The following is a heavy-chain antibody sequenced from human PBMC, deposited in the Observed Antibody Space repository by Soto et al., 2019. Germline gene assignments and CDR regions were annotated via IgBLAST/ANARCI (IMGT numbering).Heavy chain of an antibody. CDR2: IYYSGST. J-gene: IGHJ6*02. D-gene: IGHD2-15*01. Sequence: TLSLTCTVSGGSISSYYWSWIRQPPGKGLEWIGYIYYSGSTNYNPSLKSRVTISVDTSKNQFSLKLSSVTAADTAVYYCARDLMGWPYYGMDVWGQGTTVTVSS. V-gene: IGHV4-59*01. CDR3: ARDLMGWPYYGMDV. CDR1: GGSISSYY.